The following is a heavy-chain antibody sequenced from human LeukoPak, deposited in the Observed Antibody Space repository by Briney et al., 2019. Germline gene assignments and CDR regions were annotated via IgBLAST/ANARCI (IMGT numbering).Heavy chain of an antibody. CDR2: INPNSGGT. Sequence: ASVKVSCKASGYTFTGYYMHWMRQAPGQGLEWMGWINPNSGGTNYAQKFQGRVTMTRDTSISTAYMELSRLRSDDTAVYYCARVRVATTYNWFDPWGQGTLVTVSS. V-gene: IGHV1-2*02. J-gene: IGHJ5*02. CDR3: ARVRVATTYNWFDP. CDR1: GYTFTGYY. D-gene: IGHD5-12*01.